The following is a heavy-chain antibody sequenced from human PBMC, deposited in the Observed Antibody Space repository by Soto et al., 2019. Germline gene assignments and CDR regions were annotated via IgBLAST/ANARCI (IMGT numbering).Heavy chain of an antibody. Sequence: SLRLSCAASGFSFVNYAMNWVRQAPGKWLEWVSGLSGSGTSTYYADSVKGRFTISRDNSRDTLFLQMNSLTADDTAVYYCAKATTNGGWFNPFDSWGQGALVTVSS. D-gene: IGHD6-19*01. CDR2: LSGSGTST. CDR1: GFSFVNYA. J-gene: IGHJ4*02. CDR3: AKATTNGGWFNPFDS. V-gene: IGHV3-23*01.